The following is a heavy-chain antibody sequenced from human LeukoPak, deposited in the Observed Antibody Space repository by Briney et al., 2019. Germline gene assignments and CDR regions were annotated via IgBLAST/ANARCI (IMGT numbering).Heavy chain of an antibody. Sequence: PSETLSLTCTVSGGSISSYYWSWIRQPPGKGLEWIGYIYYSGSTNYNPSLKSRVTISVDTSKNQLSLKLGSVTAADTAVYYCARSPLLRSSSWYVYWGQGTLVTVSS. CDR3: ARSPLLRSSSWYVY. CDR2: IYYSGST. J-gene: IGHJ4*02. D-gene: IGHD6-13*01. CDR1: GGSISSYY. V-gene: IGHV4-59*01.